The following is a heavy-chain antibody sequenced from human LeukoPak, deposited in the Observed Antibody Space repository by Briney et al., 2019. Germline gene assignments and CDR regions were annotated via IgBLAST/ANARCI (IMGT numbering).Heavy chain of an antibody. J-gene: IGHJ4*02. V-gene: IGHV1-8*01. CDR1: GYTFTMYD. CDR2: MNPNSGNT. D-gene: IGHD2-15*01. CDR3: ARRGGLKRGGSCFDY. Sequence: ASVKVSCKASGYTFTMYDINWVRQATGQGLEWMGWMNPNSGNTGYAQKFQGRVTMTRNTSISTAYMELSSLRSEDTAVYDCARRGGLKRGGSCFDYWGQGTLVTVSS.